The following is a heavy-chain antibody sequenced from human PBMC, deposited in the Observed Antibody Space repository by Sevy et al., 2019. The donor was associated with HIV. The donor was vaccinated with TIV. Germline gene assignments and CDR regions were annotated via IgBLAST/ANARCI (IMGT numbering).Heavy chain of an antibody. J-gene: IGHJ6*03. CDR2: ISSSSSYI. V-gene: IGHV3-21*01. CDR3: AREIPTYYYYYYYMDV. Sequence: GGSLRLSCAASGFTFSSYSMNWVRQAPGKGLEWVSSISSSSSYIYYADSVKGRFTISRDNAKNSLYLQMNSLRAEDTAVYYCAREIPTYYYYYYYMDVWGKGTTVTVSS. CDR1: GFTFSSYS.